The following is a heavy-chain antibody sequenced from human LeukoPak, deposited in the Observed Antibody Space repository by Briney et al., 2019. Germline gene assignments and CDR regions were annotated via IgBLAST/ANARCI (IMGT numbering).Heavy chain of an antibody. D-gene: IGHD3-3*01. CDR3: ARQTYYDFWSGYYGNFDY. J-gene: IGHJ4*02. Sequence: GGSLRLSCAASGFTFSSYWMTWVRQAPGKGLEWVANIKQDGSGKYYVDSVKGRFTISRDNAKNSLYLQMNSLRAEDTAVYYCARQTYYDFWSGYYGNFDYWGQGTLVTVSS. CDR2: IKQDGSGK. V-gene: IGHV3-7*01. CDR1: GFTFSSYW.